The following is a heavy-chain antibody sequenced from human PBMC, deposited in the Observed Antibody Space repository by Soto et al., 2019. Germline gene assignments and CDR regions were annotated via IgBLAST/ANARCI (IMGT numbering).Heavy chain of an antibody. CDR2: ICSSGST. J-gene: IGHJ5*02. CDR1: YGSVSGCDYY. CDR3: ARQQRETGTYDQHLEH. D-gene: IGHD1-1*01. Sequence: SETLSLTCTVSYGSVSGCDYYWGWVRQPPGKGLAWIGSICSSGSTYYDPSLKSRVTISVDTSKNQFSLRLNSVTAADTAVYYCARQQRETGTYDQHLEHWGQGTLVTV. V-gene: IGHV4-39*01.